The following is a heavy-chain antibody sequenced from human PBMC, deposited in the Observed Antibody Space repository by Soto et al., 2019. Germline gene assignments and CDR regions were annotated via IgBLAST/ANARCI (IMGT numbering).Heavy chain of an antibody. CDR1: GFTFSSYA. CDR2: ISGSGGST. Sequence: GGSLRLSXAASGFTFSSYAMSWVRQAPGKGLEWVSAISGSGGSTYYADSVKGRFTISRDNSKNTLYLQMNSLRAEDTAVYYCAKVVLVITLYYFDYWGQGTLVTVS. D-gene: IGHD3-22*01. CDR3: AKVVLVITLYYFDY. V-gene: IGHV3-23*01. J-gene: IGHJ4*02.